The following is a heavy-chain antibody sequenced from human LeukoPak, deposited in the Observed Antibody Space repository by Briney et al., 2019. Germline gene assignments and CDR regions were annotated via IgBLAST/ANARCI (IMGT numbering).Heavy chain of an antibody. CDR3: ARDHSSSSEDY. J-gene: IGHJ4*02. CDR1: GGSISTYY. D-gene: IGHD6-13*01. V-gene: IGHV4-59*01. Sequence: SETLSLTCTVSGGSISTYYWSWIRQPPGKGLEWIGYIYNSETSHYNPSLKSRVTMSIDMSKNQFSLKLSSVTAADTAVYYCARDHSSSSEDYWGQGTLVTVSS. CDR2: IYNSETS.